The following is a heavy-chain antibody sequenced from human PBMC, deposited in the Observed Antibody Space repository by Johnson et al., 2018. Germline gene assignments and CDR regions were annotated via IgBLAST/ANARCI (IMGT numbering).Heavy chain of an antibody. J-gene: IGHJ6*03. V-gene: IGHV4-39*07. Sequence: QVQLQESGPGLVKPSETLSLTCSVSGASISSTSYSWGWIRQPPGKGLEWIGNVYHSGTSYYHPSLKSRVPLSVDMTKNQFSLKLSSVTAADTAVYYCARVGWVLPAAPTAFDYYYMDVWGKGTTVTVSS. CDR1: GASISSTSYS. CDR2: VYHSGTS. CDR3: ARVGWVLPAAPTAFDYYYMDV. D-gene: IGHD2-2*01.